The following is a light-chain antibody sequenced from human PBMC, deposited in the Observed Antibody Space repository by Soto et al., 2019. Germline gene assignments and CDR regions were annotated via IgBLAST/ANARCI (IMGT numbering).Light chain of an antibody. CDR3: QQYGGSPWT. CDR2: EIS. V-gene: IGKV3D-20*01. CDR1: ESIYSGY. J-gene: IGKJ1*01. Sequence: EIVLTQSPGTLSLSPGERAILSCGASESIYSGYLAGYQQKPGLAPRLLIYEISRRATGVPDRFSGSGSGTGFTLTISRLEPDDFAVYYCQQYGGSPWTFGQGTTVEVK.